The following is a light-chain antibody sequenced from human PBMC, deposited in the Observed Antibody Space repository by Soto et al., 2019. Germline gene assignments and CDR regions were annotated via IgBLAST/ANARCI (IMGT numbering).Light chain of an antibody. CDR3: QQYYYSQWT. CDR2: GAS. J-gene: IGKJ1*01. Sequence: EIVMTQSAATLSVSSGERATLSWRASQSVSSNLAWYQQKPGQAPRLLIYGASTRATGIPARFSGSGYGTEFNLTISSLQSEDFAVYYCQQYYYSQWTFGQGTKVDIK. CDR1: QSVSSN. V-gene: IGKV3-15*01.